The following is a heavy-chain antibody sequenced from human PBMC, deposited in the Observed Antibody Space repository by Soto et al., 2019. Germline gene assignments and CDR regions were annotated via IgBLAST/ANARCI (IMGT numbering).Heavy chain of an antibody. D-gene: IGHD1-26*01. Sequence: SETLSLTCTVSGDSISSDYWSWIRQPAGKGLEWIGRVYIGGETNYNPSLKSRLTMSLDTPKRQFSLKLSSVTAADTAVYHCARGRQAVGLEFWGLGTLVTSPQ. CDR3: ARGRQAVGLEF. V-gene: IGHV4-4*07. CDR2: VYIGGET. J-gene: IGHJ4*02. CDR1: GDSISSDY.